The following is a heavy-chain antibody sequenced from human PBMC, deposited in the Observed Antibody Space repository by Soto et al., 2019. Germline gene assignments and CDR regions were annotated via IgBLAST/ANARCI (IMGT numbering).Heavy chain of an antibody. D-gene: IGHD3-3*01. CDR1: NGSISNPIYY. J-gene: IGHJ5*01. V-gene: IGHV4-39*01. CDR3: AGRTSLASVEIFSGGLSGYNWVDP. Sequence: QLQLRESGPGLVKPSETLSLTCSVSNGSISNPIYYWAWIRQPPGKGLEWIGSIFYNGNAYYNPSLKSRVTMSVDTSQNQFSLKLSSVTAADTAVYYCAGRTSLASVEIFSGGLSGYNWVDPWGRGTLVTVSS. CDR2: IFYNGNA.